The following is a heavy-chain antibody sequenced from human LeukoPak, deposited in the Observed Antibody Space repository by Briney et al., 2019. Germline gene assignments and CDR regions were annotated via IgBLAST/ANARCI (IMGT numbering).Heavy chain of an antibody. D-gene: IGHD2-15*01. CDR3: AKDKEYCSGGSCYGGRFDP. CDR2: IRYDGSNK. J-gene: IGHJ5*02. CDR1: GFTFSSYG. Sequence: GGSLRLSCAASGFTFSSYGMHWVRQAPGKGLEWVAFIRYDGSNKYYADSAKGRFTISRDNSKNTLYLQMNSLRAEDTAVYYCAKDKEYCSGGSCYGGRFDPWGQGTLVTVSS. V-gene: IGHV3-30*02.